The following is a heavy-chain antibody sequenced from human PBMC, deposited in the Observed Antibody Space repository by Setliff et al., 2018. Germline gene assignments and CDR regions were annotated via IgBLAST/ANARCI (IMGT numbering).Heavy chain of an antibody. CDR1: GGFIRDYY. J-gene: IGHJ5*02. CDR3: AAVGIDAGGGWFDP. V-gene: IGHV4-59*01. Sequence: SETLSLTCTVSGGFIRDYYWNWIRQSPGKGLKWIGYIYYRGTTNYNSSLKSRVTISIDMSKNQFSLKLSSATAADTAVYFCAAVGIDAGGGWFDPWGHGIPVTVSS. CDR2: IYYRGTT. D-gene: IGHD1-26*01.